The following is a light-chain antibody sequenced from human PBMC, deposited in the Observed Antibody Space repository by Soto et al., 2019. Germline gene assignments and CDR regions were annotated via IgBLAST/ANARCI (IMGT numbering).Light chain of an antibody. V-gene: IGKV3-11*01. CDR3: QQRSDWPRT. CDR1: QSVNSY. Sequence: EIVLTQSPATLSLSPGERATLFCRASQSVNSYLAWYQQKPGQAPRLLIYDASNRATGIPARFSGSGSGTDFSLTISSLEPEDFAVYYCQQRSDWPRTFGQGTKVEIK. J-gene: IGKJ1*01. CDR2: DAS.